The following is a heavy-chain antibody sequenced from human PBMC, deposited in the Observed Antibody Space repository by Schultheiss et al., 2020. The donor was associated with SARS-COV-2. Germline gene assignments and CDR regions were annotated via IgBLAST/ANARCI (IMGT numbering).Heavy chain of an antibody. CDR1: GGTFSSYT. D-gene: IGHD5-12*01. Sequence: SVKVSCKASGGTFSSYTISWVRQAPGQGLEWMGRIIPILGIANYAQKFQGRVTITADKSTSTAYMELSSLRSEDTAVYYCASVPYSGYDALCEGPWFDYWGQGTLVTVSS. CDR3: ASVPYSGYDALCEGPWFDY. CDR2: IIPILGIA. J-gene: IGHJ4*02. V-gene: IGHV1-69*02.